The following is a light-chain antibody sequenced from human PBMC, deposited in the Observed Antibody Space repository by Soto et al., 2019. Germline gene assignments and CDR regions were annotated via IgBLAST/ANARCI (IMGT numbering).Light chain of an antibody. V-gene: IGKV1-33*01. J-gene: IGKJ4*02. CDR2: DAS. CDR3: QQYDNLPRT. CDR1: QDIKNY. Sequence: DIHMTQSPSSLSASVGDRVTITCQASQDIKNYLNWYQQKSGKAPKLLIYDASDLETGVPSRFSGSGAGTDVTFTINSLQTEDIATYYCQQYDNLPRTFGGGTKVDIK.